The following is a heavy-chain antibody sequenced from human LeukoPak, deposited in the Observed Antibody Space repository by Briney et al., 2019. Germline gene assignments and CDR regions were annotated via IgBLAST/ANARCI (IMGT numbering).Heavy chain of an antibody. D-gene: IGHD2-8*01. CDR2: IYSGGSDT. CDR3: ARCMRGPFHEAYFDY. CDR1: GYSFANYW. J-gene: IGHJ4*02. V-gene: IGHV5-51*01. Sequence: LGESLKISCKGSGYSFANYWIGWVRQMPGKGLEWMGTIYSGGSDTRYSPSFQGQVTISADKSISTAYLQWSSLKASDTAMYYCARCMRGPFHEAYFDYWGQGTLVTVSS.